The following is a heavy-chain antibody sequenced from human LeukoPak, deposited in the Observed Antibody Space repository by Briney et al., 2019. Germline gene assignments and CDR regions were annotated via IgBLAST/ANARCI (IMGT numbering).Heavy chain of an antibody. CDR1: GFTFSNYA. D-gene: IGHD5-12*01. J-gene: IGHJ4*02. CDR2: ISDSGDST. CDR3: AKTKIVATFFDY. V-gene: IGHV3-23*01. Sequence: GGSLRLSCAASGFTFSNYAMSWVRQAPGKGLEWVSGISDSGDSTYYADPVKGRFTISRDNSKNTLYLQMNSLRAEDTAIYYCAKTKIVATFFDYWGQGTLVTVSS.